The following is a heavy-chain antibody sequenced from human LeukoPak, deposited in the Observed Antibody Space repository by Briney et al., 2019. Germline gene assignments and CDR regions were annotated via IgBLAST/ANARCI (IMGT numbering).Heavy chain of an antibody. Sequence: PGGSLRLSCAASGFTFSSYEMNWVRQAPGKGLEWGSYISSSGRIIYYADSVKDRFTISRDNAKNSLYLQMNSLRAEDTAVYYCASLPRRRPVTIFGVVMIDYWGQGTLVTVSS. V-gene: IGHV3-48*03. CDR1: GFTFSSYE. CDR3: ASLPRRRPVTIFGVVMIDY. J-gene: IGHJ4*02. D-gene: IGHD3-3*01. CDR2: ISSSGRII.